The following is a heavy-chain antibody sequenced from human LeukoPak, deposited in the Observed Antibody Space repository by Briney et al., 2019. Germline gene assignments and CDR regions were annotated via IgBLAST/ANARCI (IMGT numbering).Heavy chain of an antibody. CDR3: ARGRVSSSTWYSTYYYYFYMDV. CDR2: IYYSGRT. D-gene: IGHD1-1*01. V-gene: IGHV4-39*07. J-gene: IGHJ6*03. Sequence: PSETLSLTCTVSGGSFSSSTYYWGWIRQPPGKGLEWIGTIYYSGRTYYNPSLKSRVTVSVDTSKNQFSLRLRSVTTADMAVYFCARGRVSSSTWYSTYYYYFYMDVWGKGTTVTVSS. CDR1: GGSFSSSTYY.